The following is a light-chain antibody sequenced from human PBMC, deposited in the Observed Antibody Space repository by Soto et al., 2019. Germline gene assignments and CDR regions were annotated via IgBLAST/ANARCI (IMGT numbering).Light chain of an antibody. Sequence: DIVMTQSPDSLAVSLGERATINCKSSQSILSRADNRNFLSWHQQKPGQPPKLLIAWASTRETGVPDRFSASGSETEFTLTISSLEAEDVAVYFCQQNYAVPWTFGQGTKVEIK. J-gene: IGKJ1*01. CDR1: QSILSRADNRNF. V-gene: IGKV4-1*01. CDR3: QQNYAVPWT. CDR2: WAS.